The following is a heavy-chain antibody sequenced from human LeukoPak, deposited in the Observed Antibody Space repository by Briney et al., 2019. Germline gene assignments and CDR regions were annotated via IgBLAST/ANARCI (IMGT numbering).Heavy chain of an antibody. V-gene: IGHV3-64*01. CDR2: ISSNGGST. Sequence: ASVKVSCKASGYTFTSYYMHWVRQAPGKGLEYVSAISSNGGSTYYANSVKGRFTISRDNSKNTLYLQMGSLRAEDMAVYYCASSIGVYPSTMPFYYYYMDVWGKGTTVTVSS. CDR3: ASSIGVYPSTMPFYYYYMDV. J-gene: IGHJ6*03. D-gene: IGHD2-2*01. CDR1: GYTFTSYY.